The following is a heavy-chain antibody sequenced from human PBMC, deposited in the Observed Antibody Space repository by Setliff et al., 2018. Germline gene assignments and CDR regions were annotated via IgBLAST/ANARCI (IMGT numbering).Heavy chain of an antibody. Sequence: GGSLRLSCTASGFMFNSYGMHWVRQAPGKGLEWVAYLRFDGETQHYADFVKGRFIISRDNSQNSLYLQMNSLRAEDTAVYYCVRLLGWTYGLYQWGQGTLVTVSS. J-gene: IGHJ4*02. CDR2: LRFDGETQ. V-gene: IGHV3-30*02. D-gene: IGHD3-10*01. CDR3: VRLLGWTYGLYQ. CDR1: GFMFNSYG.